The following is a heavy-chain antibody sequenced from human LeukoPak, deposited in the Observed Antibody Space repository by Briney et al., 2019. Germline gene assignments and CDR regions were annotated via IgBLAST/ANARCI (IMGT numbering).Heavy chain of an antibody. CDR1: GYIFSSYA. Sequence: ASVNVSCKTSGYIFSSYAISWVRQAPGQGLEWMGWISVYTGKTTYAQKFQGRVSLTTDTSTSTVYMELRSLRSDDTAVYYCARGVGMTLSPGIYYYYMDVWGKGTTVTVSS. J-gene: IGHJ6*03. V-gene: IGHV1-18*01. CDR3: ARGVGMTLSPGIYYYYMDV. CDR2: ISVYTGKT. D-gene: IGHD3-10*01.